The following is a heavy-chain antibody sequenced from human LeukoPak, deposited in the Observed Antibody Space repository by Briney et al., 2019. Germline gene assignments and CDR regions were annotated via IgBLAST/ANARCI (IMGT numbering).Heavy chain of an antibody. J-gene: IGHJ4*02. CDR2: ISSSSSYI. CDR1: GFTFSSYS. CDR3: ARDRIGMNSGSYY. V-gene: IGHV3-21*01. D-gene: IGHD1-26*01. Sequence: GGSLRLSCAASGFTFSSYSMNWVRQAPGKGLEWVSSISSSSSYIYYADSVKGRFTISRDNAKNSLYLQMSSLRAEDTAVYYCARDRIGMNSGSYYWGQGTLVTVSS.